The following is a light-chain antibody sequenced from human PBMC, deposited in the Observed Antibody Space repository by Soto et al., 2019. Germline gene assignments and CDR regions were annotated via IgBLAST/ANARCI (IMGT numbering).Light chain of an antibody. CDR1: SGSVSTRNY. CDR3: VLYVGSAIHWV. V-gene: IGLV8-61*01. CDR2: NTN. J-gene: IGLJ3*02. Sequence: QTVVTQEPSFSVSPGRTVTLTCGLSSGSVSTRNYPSWYQQIPGQAPRTLIYNTNTRSSGVPDRFSGSILGNKAALTITGAQAEDEFDYYCVLYVGSAIHWVFGGGTKLTVL.